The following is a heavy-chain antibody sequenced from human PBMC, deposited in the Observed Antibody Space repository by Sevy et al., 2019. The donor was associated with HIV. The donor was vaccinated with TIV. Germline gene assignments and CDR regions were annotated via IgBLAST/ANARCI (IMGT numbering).Heavy chain of an antibody. CDR3: AQETFGRFDS. J-gene: IGHJ4*02. V-gene: IGHV3-7*01. CDR2: IKPDGSDK. D-gene: IGHD1-26*01. CDR1: GFSFSAYR. Sequence: GGCLRLSCAATGFSFSAYRMNCVRQAPGKGLEWVANIKPDGSDKHYVDSAEGRFIVSRDNATNSLYLQMNSLRVEDTAMYYCAQETFGRFDSWGQGTLVTVSS.